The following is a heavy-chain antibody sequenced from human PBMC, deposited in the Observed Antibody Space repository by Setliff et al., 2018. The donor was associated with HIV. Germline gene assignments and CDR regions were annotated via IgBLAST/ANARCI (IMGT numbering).Heavy chain of an antibody. V-gene: IGHV4-34*01. Sequence: SETLSLTCAVYGGSFTGYFWSWIRQSPGKGLEWIGEINDSGDTNYNPSLKSRVTISVDTSKNQFSLKLSSVTAADTAVYYCASRSIAAAGTGGTRDGPWSRGTLVTVSS. J-gene: IGHJ5*02. CDR2: INDSGDT. CDR3: ASRSIAAAGTGGTRDGP. CDR1: GGSFTGYF. D-gene: IGHD6-13*01.